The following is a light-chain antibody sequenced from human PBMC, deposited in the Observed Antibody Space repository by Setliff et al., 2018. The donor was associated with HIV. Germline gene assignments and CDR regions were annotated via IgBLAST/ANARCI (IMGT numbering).Light chain of an antibody. J-gene: IGLJ1*01. CDR1: SSDVGGYNY. CDR2: EVR. CDR3: SSYAITNTLP. Sequence: QSVLTQPASVSGSPGQSITISCTGTSSDVGGYNYVSWYQQHPGKAPKLIIYEVRNRPPGVSNRFSGSKSGNAASLTISGLQAEDEADYYCSSYAITNTLPFGTGTKGTVL. V-gene: IGLV2-14*01.